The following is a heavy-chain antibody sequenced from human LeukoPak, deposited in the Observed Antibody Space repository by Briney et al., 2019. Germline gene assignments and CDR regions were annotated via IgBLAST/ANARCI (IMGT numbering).Heavy chain of an antibody. CDR3: ARDPNGFWSGYYFDS. V-gene: IGHV3-7*01. Sequence: GGSLRLSCAASGFSFSNSWMNWVRQAPGKGLEWVANIKQDGSEKHYVDSVKGRFTISRDNAKNSLYLQMNSLRAEDTAVYYCARDPNGFWSGYYFDSWGQGTLVTVSS. J-gene: IGHJ4*02. CDR2: IKQDGSEK. CDR1: GFSFSNSW. D-gene: IGHD3-3*01.